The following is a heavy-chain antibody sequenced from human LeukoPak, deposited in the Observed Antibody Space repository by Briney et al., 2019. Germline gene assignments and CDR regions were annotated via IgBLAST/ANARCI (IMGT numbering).Heavy chain of an antibody. Sequence: ASVKVSCKASGYTFTSYYMHWVRQAPGQGLEWMGIINPSGGSTSYAQKFQGRVTMTRDTSTSTVYMERSSLRSEDTAVYYCARVGGRDSSSSGADFDYWGQGTLVTVSS. CDR2: INPSGGST. CDR3: ARVGGRDSSSSGADFDY. CDR1: GYTFTSYY. D-gene: IGHD6-6*01. J-gene: IGHJ4*02. V-gene: IGHV1-46*01.